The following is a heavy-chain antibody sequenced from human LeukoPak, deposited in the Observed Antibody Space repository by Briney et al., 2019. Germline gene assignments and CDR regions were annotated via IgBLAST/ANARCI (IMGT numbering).Heavy chain of an antibody. V-gene: IGHV3-74*01. CDR2: IYNDGSST. D-gene: IGHD1-26*01. CDR1: GFTFSNYW. CDR3: ARVRGGSGRSYAADAFDI. J-gene: IGHJ3*02. Sequence: GGSLRLSCAASGFTFSNYWMHWVRQAPGKGLVWVSRIYNDGSSTSYADSVKGRFTISRDNAKSTLYLQMNSLRADDPAVFYCARVRGGSGRSYAADAFDIWGQGTMVTVSS.